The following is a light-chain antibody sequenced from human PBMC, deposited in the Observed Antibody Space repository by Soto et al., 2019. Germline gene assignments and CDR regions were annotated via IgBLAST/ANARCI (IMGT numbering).Light chain of an antibody. Sequence: DIQMTQSPSSLSASVGDSVNITCRASQSISNYLNWYQQKPGKAPKVLIHGASTLQSGVPPRFSGSDSGTDFTLTISSLQPEDFAHYYCQQTYRVPETFGQGTKVEFK. CDR2: GAS. V-gene: IGKV1-39*01. CDR3: QQTYRVPET. CDR1: QSISNY. J-gene: IGKJ1*01.